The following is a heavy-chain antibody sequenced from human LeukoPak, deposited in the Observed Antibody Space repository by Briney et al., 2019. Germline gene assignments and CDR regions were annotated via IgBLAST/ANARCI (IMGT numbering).Heavy chain of an antibody. D-gene: IGHD1-14*01. CDR1: GGTFSSYA. Sequence: SVKVPCKASGGTFSSYAISWVRQAPGQGLEWMGGIIPIFGTANYAQKFQGRVTITADKSTSTAYMELSSLRSEDTAVYYCARSNTDRYFDYWGQGTLVTVSS. V-gene: IGHV1-69*06. CDR2: IIPIFGTA. CDR3: ARSNTDRYFDY. J-gene: IGHJ4*02.